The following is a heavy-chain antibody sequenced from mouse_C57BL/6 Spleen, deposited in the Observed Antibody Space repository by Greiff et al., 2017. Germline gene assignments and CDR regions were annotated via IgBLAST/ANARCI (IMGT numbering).Heavy chain of an antibody. CDR3: ATLTGTNY. J-gene: IGHJ2*01. CDR1: GYTFTDYY. V-gene: IGHV1-26*01. D-gene: IGHD4-1*01. CDR2: INPNNGGT. Sequence: VQLQQSGPELVKPGASVKISCKASGYTFTDYYMNWVKQSHGKSLEWIGDINPNNGGTSYNQKFKGKATLTVDKSSSTAYMELRSLTSEDSAVYYCATLTGTNYWCQGTTLTVSS.